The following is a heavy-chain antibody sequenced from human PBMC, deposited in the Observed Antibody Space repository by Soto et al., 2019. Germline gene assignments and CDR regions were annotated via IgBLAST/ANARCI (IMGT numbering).Heavy chain of an antibody. V-gene: IGHV1-69*06. Sequence: QVQLVQSGAEVKTPGSSVKVSCKASGGTFNSFSIDWVLQAPGQGLEWMGGIIPMSGRPNYAQRFQGRVTFSADKSTNSVYMELNRLTHEDTAVYYCTRRGRQSANWFDPWGQGTLVTVSS. CDR3: TRRGRQSANWFDP. CDR1: GGTFNSFS. J-gene: IGHJ5*02. CDR2: IIPMSGRP.